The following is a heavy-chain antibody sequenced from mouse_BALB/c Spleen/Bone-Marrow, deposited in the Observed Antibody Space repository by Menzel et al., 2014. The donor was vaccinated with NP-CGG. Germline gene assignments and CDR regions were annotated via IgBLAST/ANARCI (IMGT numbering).Heavy chain of an antibody. CDR3: SSLHYYGNMAY. J-gene: IGHJ4*01. V-gene: IGHV4-1*02. Sequence: EVQGVESGGGLVQPGGSLKLSCAASGCDFSRFWMTWVRPAPGKGLEWIGEINPDSSTINYTPSLKDKLIISKDNAKNTLYLQMSKVRSEDTALYYFSSLHYYGNMAYWGQGTSVTVSS. D-gene: IGHD1-2*01. CDR2: INPDSSTI. CDR1: GCDFSRFW.